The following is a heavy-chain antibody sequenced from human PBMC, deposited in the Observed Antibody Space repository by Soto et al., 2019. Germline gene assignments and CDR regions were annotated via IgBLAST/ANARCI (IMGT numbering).Heavy chain of an antibody. CDR3: ARDIPPVAY. CDR2: ISAYNGNT. CDR1: GYTFSSYF. J-gene: IGHJ4*02. Sequence: QVQLVQSGAEVKKPGASVKVSCKASGYTFSSYFLSLVGQAPVQGLEWRGWISAYNGNTNFAQNLQVRVTMTTDTSTSPAYMALRSLRSDDTATYHWARDIPPVAYWGQGTLVPFSS. V-gene: IGHV1-18*01.